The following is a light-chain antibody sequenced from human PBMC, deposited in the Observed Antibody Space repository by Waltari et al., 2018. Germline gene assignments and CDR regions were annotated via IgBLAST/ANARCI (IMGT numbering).Light chain of an antibody. CDR3: QQRGNWPPYT. J-gene: IGKJ2*01. CDR1: QSVSSY. V-gene: IGKV3-11*01. CDR2: DQS. Sequence: EIVLTQSPATLSLSPGERATLSCRASQSVSSYLAWYQQKPGQAHRLLMYDQSNRATGIPARFSCSGSGTDFTLTISSLEPEDFAVYYCQQRGNWPPYTFGQGTKLEIK.